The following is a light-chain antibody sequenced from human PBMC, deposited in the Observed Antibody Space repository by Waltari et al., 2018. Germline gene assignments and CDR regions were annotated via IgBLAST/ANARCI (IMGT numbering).Light chain of an antibody. Sequence: CRESQTISTYLNWYQQKPGKAPKLLIYAASSLHSGVPSRFSGSGSGTDFTLTISSQQPEDFATYYCQQSYSNSWTFGQGTKVEIK. CDR2: AAS. CDR3: QQSYSNSWT. J-gene: IGKJ1*01. V-gene: IGKV1-39*01. CDR1: QTISTY.